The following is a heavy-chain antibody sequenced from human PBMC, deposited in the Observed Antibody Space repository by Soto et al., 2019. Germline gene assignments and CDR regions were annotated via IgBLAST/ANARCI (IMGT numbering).Heavy chain of an antibody. Sequence: PVGSLRLSCAGSGFTFGDSYMSWIRQAPGKGLEWLSYISPGSRYPAYADSVKGRFTISRDKAKRSLYLQMMSLTAEDTAIYCCVRGGGGGLFYXWGQVTLVTVSX. CDR2: ISPGSRYP. D-gene: IGHD2-15*01. J-gene: IGHJ4*02. CDR1: GFTFGDSY. V-gene: IGHV3-11*06. CDR3: VRGGGGGLFYX.